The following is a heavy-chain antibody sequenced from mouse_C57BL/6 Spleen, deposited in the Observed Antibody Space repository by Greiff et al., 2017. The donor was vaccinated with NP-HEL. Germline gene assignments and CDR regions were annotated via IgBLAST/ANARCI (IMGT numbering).Heavy chain of an antibody. CDR1: GYTFTSYW. D-gene: IGHD1-1*01. V-gene: IGHV1-52*01. CDR2: IDPSDSET. CDR3: ASGGSSPGFAY. Sequence: QVQLQQPGAELVRPGSSVKLSCKASGYTFTSYWMHWVKQRPIQGLEWIGNIDPSDSETHYNQKFKDKATLTVDKSSSTAYMQLSSLTSEDSAVYYCASGGSSPGFAYWGQGTLVTVSA. J-gene: IGHJ3*01.